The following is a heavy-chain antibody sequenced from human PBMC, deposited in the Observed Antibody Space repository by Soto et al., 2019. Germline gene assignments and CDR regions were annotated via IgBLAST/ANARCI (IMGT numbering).Heavy chain of an antibody. Sequence: ASVKVSCKASGYTFTSYGISWVRQAPGQGLEWMGWISAYNGNTNYAQKLQGRVTMTTDTSTSTAYMELRSLRSDDTAVYYCAREEITYYYDCSGPNWFDPWGQGTLVTVSS. V-gene: IGHV1-18*01. CDR3: AREEITYYYDCSGPNWFDP. J-gene: IGHJ5*02. CDR1: GYTFTSYG. CDR2: ISAYNGNT. D-gene: IGHD3-22*01.